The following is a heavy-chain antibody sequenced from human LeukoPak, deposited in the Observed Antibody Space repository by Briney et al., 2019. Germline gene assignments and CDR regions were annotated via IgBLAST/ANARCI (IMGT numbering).Heavy chain of an antibody. V-gene: IGHV4-59*01. CDR2: IYYSGTT. J-gene: IGHJ6*03. D-gene: IGHD3-22*01. CDR1: GGSISNYY. Sequence: PSETLSLTCTVSGGSISNYYWNWIRQPPGKGLEWIGYIYYSGTTNYNPSLKSRVSMSVDTSKNQSSLKLSSVTAADTAVYYCTRGSIAYYYMDVWGKGTTVTISS. CDR3: TRGSIAYYYMDV.